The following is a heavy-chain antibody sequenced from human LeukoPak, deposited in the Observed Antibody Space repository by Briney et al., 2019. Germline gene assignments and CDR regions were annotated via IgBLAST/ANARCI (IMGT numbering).Heavy chain of an antibody. CDR1: GGSISSSSYY. CDR3: AGTMESVSFSTFDY. Sequence: SETLSLTCTVSGGSISSSSYYWGWIRQPPGKGLEWIASMHYSGSTTNNPSLKSRVTMSADTSKNQFSLKLSSVTAADTAVYYCAGTMESVSFSTFDYWGQGTLVTVSS. V-gene: IGHV4-39*07. J-gene: IGHJ4*02. CDR2: MHYSGST. D-gene: IGHD1-26*01.